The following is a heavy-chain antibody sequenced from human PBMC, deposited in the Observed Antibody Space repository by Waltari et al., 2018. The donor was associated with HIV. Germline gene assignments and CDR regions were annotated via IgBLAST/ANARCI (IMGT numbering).Heavy chain of an antibody. CDR2: VNGDASST. Sequence: EVELVDSGGGLVQPGGSLRLSCVASRFNFSNYWIYWVRQLPGKGLVWVSRVNGDASSTDYADSVRGRFTISRDNAKNTVYLQMNSLRAEDTALYYCTRAVFWSGFFRDYFFDYWGQGTPVTVSS. CDR1: RFNFSNYW. D-gene: IGHD3-3*01. V-gene: IGHV3-74*01. J-gene: IGHJ4*02. CDR3: TRAVFWSGFFRDYFFDY.